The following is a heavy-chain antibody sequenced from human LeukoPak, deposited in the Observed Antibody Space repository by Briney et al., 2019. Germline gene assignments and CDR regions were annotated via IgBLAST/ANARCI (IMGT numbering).Heavy chain of an antibody. CDR3: ARVQGATINYYYYYMDV. J-gene: IGHJ6*03. V-gene: IGHV4-61*02. Sequence: SETLSLTCTVSGASITSGTDYWSWIRQPAGKGLEWIGRLYSTGSTNDNPSLKSRLTISADTSKNQFSLKLTSVTAADTAVYYCARVQGATINYYYYYMDVWGKGTTVTVSS. CDR2: LYSTGST. D-gene: IGHD5-12*01. CDR1: GASITSGTDY.